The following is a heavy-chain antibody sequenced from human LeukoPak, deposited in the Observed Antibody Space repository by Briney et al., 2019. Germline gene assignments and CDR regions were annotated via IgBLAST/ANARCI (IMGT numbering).Heavy chain of an antibody. CDR1: GFTFDVYA. J-gene: IGHJ4*02. Sequence: GGSLRLSCAASGFTFDVYAMHWVRQAPGKGLEWVSGISWNSGSIGYADSVKGRFTISRDNATNSLYLQMNSLRAEDTALYYCARNYGDYYFDYWGQGTLVTVSS. CDR2: ISWNSGSI. V-gene: IGHV3-9*01. D-gene: IGHD4-17*01. CDR3: ARNYGDYYFDY.